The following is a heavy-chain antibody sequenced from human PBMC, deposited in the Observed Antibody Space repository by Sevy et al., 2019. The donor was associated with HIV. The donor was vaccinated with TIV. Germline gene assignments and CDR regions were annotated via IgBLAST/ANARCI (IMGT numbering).Heavy chain of an antibody. J-gene: IGHJ6*02. V-gene: IGHV3-30*02. D-gene: IGHD2-8*02. CDR3: ATGDYYYYGMDV. Sequence: GGSLRLSCAASGFTFSSYGMHWVRQAPCKGLEWVAFIRYDGSNKYYADSVKGRFTISRDNSKNTLYLQMNSLRAEDTAVYYCATGDYYYYGMDVWGQGTTVTVSS. CDR1: GFTFSSYG. CDR2: IRYDGSNK.